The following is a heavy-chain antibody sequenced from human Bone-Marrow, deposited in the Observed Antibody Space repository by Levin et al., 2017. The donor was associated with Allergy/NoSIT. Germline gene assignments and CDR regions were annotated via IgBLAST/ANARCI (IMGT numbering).Heavy chain of an antibody. Sequence: ASVKVSCKASGFAFTDYHMHWVRQAPGQGLEWLGWINPNNGATKYALKFQDRVTMTRDTSISTAYMEFRRLRSDDTAVFYCARDPAVTRDGYFDLWGRGTLVSVSS. CDR1: GFAFTDYH. J-gene: IGHJ2*01. CDR2: INPNNGAT. D-gene: IGHD4-17*01. CDR3: ARDPAVTRDGYFDL. V-gene: IGHV1-2*02.